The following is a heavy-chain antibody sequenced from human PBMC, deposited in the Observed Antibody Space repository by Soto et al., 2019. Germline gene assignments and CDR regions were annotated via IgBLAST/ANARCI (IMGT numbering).Heavy chain of an antibody. Sequence: QVQLVESGGGVVQTGRSLRLSCAASGFTFSSYGMHWVRQAPGKGLEWVAVISYDGSNKYYADSVKGRFTISRDNSKNKLYLQMNSLRAEDTAVYYCAKEGGYYGSGSYSVGENYYGMDVWGQGTTVTVSS. V-gene: IGHV3-30*18. CDR1: GFTFSSYG. CDR2: ISYDGSNK. D-gene: IGHD3-10*01. CDR3: AKEGGYYGSGSYSVGENYYGMDV. J-gene: IGHJ6*02.